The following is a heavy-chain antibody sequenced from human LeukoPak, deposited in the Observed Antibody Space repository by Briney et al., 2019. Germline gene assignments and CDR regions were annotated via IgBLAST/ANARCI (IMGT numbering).Heavy chain of an antibody. V-gene: IGHV4-30-4*01. Sequence: SETLSLTCTVSGGSISSGDYYWSWIRQPPGKGLEWIGYIYYSGSTYYNPSLKSRVTISVDTSKNQFSLKLSSVTAADTAVYYCAREELILTGYYRGLDPWGQGTLVTVSS. J-gene: IGHJ5*02. D-gene: IGHD3-9*01. CDR1: GGSISSGDYY. CDR2: IYYSGST. CDR3: AREELILTGYYRGLDP.